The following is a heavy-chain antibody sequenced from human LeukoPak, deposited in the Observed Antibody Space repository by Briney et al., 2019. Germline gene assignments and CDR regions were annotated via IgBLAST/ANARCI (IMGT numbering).Heavy chain of an antibody. Sequence: SETLSLTCTVSGGSISSSNYYWGWIRQPPGKGLEWIGTIYYSGSTYYNPSLKSRVTISVDTSKNQFSLKLSSVTAADTAVYYCARGGSCYYYFDYWGQGTLVTVSS. CDR3: ARGGSCYYYFDY. D-gene: IGHD2-15*01. CDR2: IYYSGST. V-gene: IGHV4-39*07. CDR1: GGSISSSNYY. J-gene: IGHJ4*02.